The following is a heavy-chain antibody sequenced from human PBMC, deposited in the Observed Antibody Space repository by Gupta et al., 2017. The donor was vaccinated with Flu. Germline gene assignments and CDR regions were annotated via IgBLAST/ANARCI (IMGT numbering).Heavy chain of an antibody. CDR2: VNHGGST. J-gene: IGHJ6*02. CDR3: ARFRIGLLPPPPGFTYYGMDV. V-gene: IGHV4-34*01. D-gene: IGHD2-21*01. Sequence: QVQLQQWGAGLLKPSETLSLTCAVHGGSLSGYYWIWIRQPPGKGLEWIGEVNHGGSTNYNPSLQSRVTISIDAPKNHFSLNLRSVTAADTAIYSCARFRIGLLPPPPGFTYYGMDVWGQGTAVTVSS. CDR1: GGSLSGYY.